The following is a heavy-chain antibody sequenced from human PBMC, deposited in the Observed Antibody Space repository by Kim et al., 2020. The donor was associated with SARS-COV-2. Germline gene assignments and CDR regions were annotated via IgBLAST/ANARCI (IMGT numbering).Heavy chain of an antibody. V-gene: IGHV3-30*12. CDR1: GFTFRSYA. J-gene: IGHJ4*02. CDR2: ILYDGSKT. Sequence: GGSLRLSCAASGFTFRSYAMNWVRQAPGKGLEWVAVILYDGSKTYYVDSVKGRFTISRDNSKDTLSLEMNSLRPEDTAVYYCARDNFIHEAIDSWGQGTLVTVSS. D-gene: IGHD3-16*01. CDR3: ARDNFIHEAIDS.